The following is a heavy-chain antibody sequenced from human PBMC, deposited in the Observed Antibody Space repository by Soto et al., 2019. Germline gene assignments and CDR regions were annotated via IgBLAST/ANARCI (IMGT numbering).Heavy chain of an antibody. CDR1: GGSISSYY. CDR2: IYYSGST. CDR3: ARDKLVPAAMSFAYSWYFDL. Sequence: PSETLSLTCTVSGGSISSYYWSWIRQPPGKGLEWIGYIYYSGSTNYNPSLKSRVTISVDTSKNQFSLKLSSVTAADTAVYYCARDKLVPAAMSFAYSWYFDLWGRGTLVTVSS. V-gene: IGHV4-59*01. J-gene: IGHJ2*01. D-gene: IGHD2-2*01.